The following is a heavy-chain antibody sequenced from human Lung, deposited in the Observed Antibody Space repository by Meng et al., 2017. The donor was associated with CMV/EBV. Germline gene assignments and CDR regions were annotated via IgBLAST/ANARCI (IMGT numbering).Heavy chain of an antibody. Sequence: ASXXVSXKASGYTFTTYDINWVRQATGQGLEWMGWMNPNSGNTGYAQKFQGRVTLTRVTSISTVYMELSSLTSDDTAVYYCARTRIEVEPDGRKIKYYNYGMDVWGQGTTVTVSS. CDR3: ARTRIEVEPDGRKIKYYNYGMDV. J-gene: IGHJ6*02. D-gene: IGHD2-2*01. V-gene: IGHV1-8*01. CDR1: GYTFTTYD. CDR2: MNPNSGNT.